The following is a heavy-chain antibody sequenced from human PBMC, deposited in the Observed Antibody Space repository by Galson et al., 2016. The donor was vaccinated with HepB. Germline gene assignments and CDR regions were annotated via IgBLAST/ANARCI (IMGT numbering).Heavy chain of an antibody. V-gene: IGHV3-7*01. CDR1: GFTFSRSW. D-gene: IGHD3-9*01. CDR3: ARDLTPDFALLTDQFRGWSFDL. CDR2: IKQDGSDK. Sequence: SLRLSCAASGFTFSRSWMSWVRQAPGKGLEWVANIKQDGSDKYYVDSVKGRFTISRDSAKNSLYLQMNSLRAEDTAMYYCARDLTPDFALLTDQFRGWSFDLWGRGTLVSVSS. J-gene: IGHJ2*01.